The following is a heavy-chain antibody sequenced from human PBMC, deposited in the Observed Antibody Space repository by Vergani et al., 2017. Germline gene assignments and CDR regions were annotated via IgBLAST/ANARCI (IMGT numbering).Heavy chain of an antibody. Sequence: QVQLQESGPGLVKPSETLSLTCTVSGGSISSYYWSWIRQHPGKGLEWIGYIYYSGSTNYNPSLKSRVTISVDTSKNKFSLKLSAVTAADTAVYYCARGNHGSSTSFDYWGQGTLVTVSS. J-gene: IGHJ4*02. CDR3: ARGNHGSSTSFDY. V-gene: IGHV4-59*01. D-gene: IGHD2-2*01. CDR2: IYYSGST. CDR1: GGSISSYY.